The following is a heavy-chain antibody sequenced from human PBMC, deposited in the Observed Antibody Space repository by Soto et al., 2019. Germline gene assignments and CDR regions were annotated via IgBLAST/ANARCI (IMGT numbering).Heavy chain of an antibody. CDR2: ISAYNGNT. D-gene: IGHD2-2*01. V-gene: IGHV1-18*01. J-gene: IGHJ4*02. CDR1: GYTFTSYG. Sequence: QVQLVQSGAEVKKPGASVKVSCKASGYTFTSYGISWVRQAPGQGLEWMGWISAYNGNTNYAQKLQGRVTMTTDTSTSPAYMELRSLRSDDTAVYYCARDRTRRYCSSTSCYGGLGYWGQGTLVTVSS. CDR3: ARDRTRRYCSSTSCYGGLGY.